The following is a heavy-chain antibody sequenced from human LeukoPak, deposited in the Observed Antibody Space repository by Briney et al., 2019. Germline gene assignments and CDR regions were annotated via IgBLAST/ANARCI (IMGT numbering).Heavy chain of an antibody. CDR3: ARDLYYDQYQGYGMDV. J-gene: IGHJ6*02. V-gene: IGHV1-8*01. Sequence: ASVKVSCKASGYTFTSYDINWVRQATGQGLEWMGWMNPNSGNTGYAQKFQGRVTMTRNTSISTAYMELSSLRSEDTAVYYCARDLYYDQYQGYGMDVWGQGTTVTVSS. CDR2: MNPNSGNT. CDR1: GYTFTSYD. D-gene: IGHD3-22*01.